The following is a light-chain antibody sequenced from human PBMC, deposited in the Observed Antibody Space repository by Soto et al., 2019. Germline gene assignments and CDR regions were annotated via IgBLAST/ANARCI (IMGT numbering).Light chain of an antibody. CDR2: DAS. V-gene: IGKV1-5*01. Sequence: DIQMTQSPSTLSAYVGDRVTITCRASQSISSWLAWYQQKPVKAPKLLIYDASSLESGVPSRFSGSGSGTEFTLTISSLQPDDFATYYCQQYNSYSWTFGQGTKVDIK. CDR1: QSISSW. CDR3: QQYNSYSWT. J-gene: IGKJ1*01.